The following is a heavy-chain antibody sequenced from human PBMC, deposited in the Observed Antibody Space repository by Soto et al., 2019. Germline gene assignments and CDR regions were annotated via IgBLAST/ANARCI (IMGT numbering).Heavy chain of an antibody. CDR1: GGSISSYY. V-gene: IGHV4-59*01. CDR3: ERDRAAAGLYYYYGMDV. D-gene: IGHD6-13*01. Sequence: ETLSLTCTVSGGSISSYYWSWIRQPPGKGLEWIGYIYYSGSTNYNPSLKSRVTISVDTSKNQFSLKLSSVTAADTAVYYCERDRAAAGLYYYYGMDVWGQGTTVTVSS. CDR2: IYYSGST. J-gene: IGHJ6*02.